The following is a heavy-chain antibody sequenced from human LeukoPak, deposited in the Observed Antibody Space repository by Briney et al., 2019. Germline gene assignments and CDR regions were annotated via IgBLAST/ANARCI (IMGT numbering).Heavy chain of an antibody. D-gene: IGHD4-11*01. CDR3: ARLWGLTTLGVAYYFDY. V-gene: IGHV4-59*01. J-gene: IGHJ4*02. CDR2: IYYSGST. Sequence: SETLSLTCTVSGGSISSYYWSWIRQPPGKGLEWIGYIYYSGSTNYNPSLMSRVTISVDTSKNQFSLKLSSVTAADTAVYYCARLWGLTTLGVAYYFDYWGPGTLVTVSS. CDR1: GGSISSYY.